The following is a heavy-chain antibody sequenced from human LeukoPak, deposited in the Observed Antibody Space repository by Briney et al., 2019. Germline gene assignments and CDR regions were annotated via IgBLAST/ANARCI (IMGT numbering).Heavy chain of an antibody. D-gene: IGHD6-13*01. CDR1: GGSISSYY. Sequence: SETLSLTCTVSGGSISSYYWSWIRQPPGKGLEWIGYIYYSGSTNYNPSLKSRVTISVDTSKNQFSLKLSSVTAADTAVYYCARGGSSNFDYWGQGTLVTVYS. J-gene: IGHJ4*02. CDR2: IYYSGST. CDR3: ARGGSSNFDY. V-gene: IGHV4-59*01.